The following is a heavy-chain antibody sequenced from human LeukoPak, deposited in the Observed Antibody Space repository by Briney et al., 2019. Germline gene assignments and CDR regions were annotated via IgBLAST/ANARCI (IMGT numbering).Heavy chain of an antibody. Sequence: GGSLRLSCAASGFTFDDYAMHWVRHAPGKGLEWVSGISWNSGSIGYADSVKGRFTISRDNAKDSLYLQMNSLRAEDTALYYCAMGGYDFWSGYKYWGQGTLVTVSS. CDR3: AMGGYDFWSGYKY. D-gene: IGHD3-3*01. CDR2: ISWNSGSI. V-gene: IGHV3-9*01. CDR1: GFTFDDYA. J-gene: IGHJ4*02.